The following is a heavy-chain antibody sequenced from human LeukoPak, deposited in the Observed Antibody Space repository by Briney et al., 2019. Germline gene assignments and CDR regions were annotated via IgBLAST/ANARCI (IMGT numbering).Heavy chain of an antibody. Sequence: GGSLRLSCAASGFTFSSYDMHWVRQATGKGLEWVSAIGTAGDTYYPGSVKGRFTISRENAKNSLYLQMNSLRAGDTAVYYCARGRGSYNGIDWGQGTLVTVSS. CDR3: ARGRGSYNGID. CDR2: IGTAGDT. J-gene: IGHJ4*02. D-gene: IGHD1-26*01. V-gene: IGHV3-13*01. CDR1: GFTFSSYD.